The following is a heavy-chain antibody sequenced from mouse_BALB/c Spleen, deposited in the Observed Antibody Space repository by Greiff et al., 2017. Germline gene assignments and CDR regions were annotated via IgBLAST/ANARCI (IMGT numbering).Heavy chain of an antibody. V-gene: IGHV1S22*01. J-gene: IGHJ4*01. Sequence: LQQPGSELVRPGASVKLSCKASGYTFTSYWMHWVKQRPGQGLEWIGNIYPGSGSTNYDEKFKSKATLTVDTSSSTAYMQLSSLTSEDSAVYYCTRDYYAMDYWGQGTSVTVSS. CDR3: TRDYYAMDY. CDR1: GYTFTSYW. CDR2: IYPGSGST.